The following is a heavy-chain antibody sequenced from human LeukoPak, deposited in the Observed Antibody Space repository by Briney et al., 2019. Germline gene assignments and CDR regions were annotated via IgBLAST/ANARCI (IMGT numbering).Heavy chain of an antibody. V-gene: IGHV5-51*01. D-gene: IGHD2-21*01. J-gene: IGHJ4*02. CDR2: IYPGDSDT. CDR3: ARAYYCGGGGCKLEY. CDR1: GYGFNTYW. Sequence: GEALKISFQGSGYGFNTYWIAWVRQMPGKGLEWMGIIYPGDSDTRYSPSFQGQITISADNSINTAYLRWSSLKASDTAMYYCARAYYCGGGGCKLEYWGQGTLVTVSS.